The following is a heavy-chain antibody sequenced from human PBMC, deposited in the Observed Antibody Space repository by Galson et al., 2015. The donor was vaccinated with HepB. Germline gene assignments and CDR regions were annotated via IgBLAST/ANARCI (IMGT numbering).Heavy chain of an antibody. D-gene: IGHD5-24*01. V-gene: IGHV1-18*01. J-gene: IGHJ4*02. CDR2: ISGYNGNT. Sequence: SVKVSCKASGYTFTTYGVSWVRQAPGQGLDWMGRISGYNGNTDYAQKFQGRVTITTDKSTSTTYMELRSLRSDDTAMYYCARGGVATIGGPTFDFWGQGTLVTVSS. CDR1: GYTFTTYG. CDR3: ARGGVATIGGPTFDF.